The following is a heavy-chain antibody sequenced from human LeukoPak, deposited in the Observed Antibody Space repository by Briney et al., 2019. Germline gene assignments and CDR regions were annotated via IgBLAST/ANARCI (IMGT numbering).Heavy chain of an antibody. CDR1: GYTFTSYG. V-gene: IGHV1-2*02. CDR3: ARMAQDDAFDI. CDR2: INPNSGGT. J-gene: IGHJ3*02. Sequence: AAVKVSCKASGYTFTSYGSSWVRQDPGQGLEGLGWINPNSGGTNYAQKFQGRVSMTSDTSISTAYMELSRLRSDDTAVYYCARMAQDDAFDIWGQGTMVTVSS. D-gene: IGHD5-24*01.